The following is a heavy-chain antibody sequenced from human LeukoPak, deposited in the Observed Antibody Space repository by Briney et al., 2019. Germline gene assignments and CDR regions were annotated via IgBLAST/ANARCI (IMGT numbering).Heavy chain of an antibody. J-gene: IGHJ4*02. CDR1: GFTFSSYG. CDR2: IWYDGSNE. Sequence: GGSLRLSCAASGFTFSSYGMHWVRQAPGKGLEWVAVIWYDGSNEYYADSVKGRFTISRDNSKNTLYLQMNSLRAEDTAVYYCAREGIAAAGTYLDYWRQGTLITVSA. V-gene: IGHV3-33*01. D-gene: IGHD6-13*01. CDR3: AREGIAAAGTYLDY.